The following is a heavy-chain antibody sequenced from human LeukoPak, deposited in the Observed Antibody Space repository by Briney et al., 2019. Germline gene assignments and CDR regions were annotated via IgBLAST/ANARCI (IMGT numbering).Heavy chain of an antibody. V-gene: IGHV4-59*01. Sequence: SETLSLTGTVSGGSINSYNWTWIRQPPGKRLEWIGYIYYSGSTNYNPSLKSRVTISVDTSKNLFSLKLSSVTAADTAMYYCARAPSYDFWSGYYWFDSWGQGTLVTVSS. CDR1: GGSINSYN. D-gene: IGHD3-3*01. CDR2: IYYSGST. J-gene: IGHJ5*01. CDR3: ARAPSYDFWSGYYWFDS.